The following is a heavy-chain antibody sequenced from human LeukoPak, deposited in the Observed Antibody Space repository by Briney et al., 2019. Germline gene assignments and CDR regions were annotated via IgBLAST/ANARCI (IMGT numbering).Heavy chain of an antibody. D-gene: IGHD6-19*01. CDR1: GGSISSGGYS. CDR3: ARAWGLAVAGGDYFDY. J-gene: IGHJ4*02. V-gene: IGHV4-30-4*07. Sequence: LSLTCAVSGGSISSGGYSWSWIRQPPGKGLEWIGYIYYSGSTYYNPSLKSRVTISVDTSKNQFSLKLSSVTAADTAVYYCARAWGLAVAGGDYFDYWGQGTLVTVSS. CDR2: IYYSGST.